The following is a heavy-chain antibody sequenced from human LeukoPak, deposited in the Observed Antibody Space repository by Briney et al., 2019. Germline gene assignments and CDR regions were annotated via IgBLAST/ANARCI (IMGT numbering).Heavy chain of an antibody. CDR1: GFTFSSYW. J-gene: IGHJ3*02. V-gene: IGHV3-7*03. CDR3: ARVGMRWLQLRGDFDI. Sequence: GGSLRLSCAASGFTFSSYWMSWVRQAPGKGLEWVANIKQDGSEKYYVDSVKGRFTISRDNAKNSLYLQMNSLRAEDTALYYCARVGMRWLQLRGDFDIWGQGTMVTVSS. CDR2: IKQDGSEK. D-gene: IGHD5-24*01.